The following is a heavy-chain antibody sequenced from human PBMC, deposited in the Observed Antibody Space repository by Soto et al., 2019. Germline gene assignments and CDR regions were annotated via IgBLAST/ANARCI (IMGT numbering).Heavy chain of an antibody. V-gene: IGHV4-34*01. D-gene: IGHD3-10*01. Sequence: SETLSLTCAVYGGSFSGYYWSWIRQPPGKGLEWIGEINHSGSTNYNPSLKSRVTISVDTSKNQFSLKLSSVTAADTAVYYCATFKALTIVPLADYWGQGTLVTVSS. CDR1: GGSFSGYY. CDR2: INHSGST. J-gene: IGHJ4*02. CDR3: ATFKALTIVPLADY.